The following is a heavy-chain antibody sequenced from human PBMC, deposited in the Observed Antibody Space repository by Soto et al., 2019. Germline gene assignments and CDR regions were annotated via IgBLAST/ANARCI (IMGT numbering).Heavy chain of an antibody. CDR3: AREYYYTMDV. Sequence: ESGGGLVRPGGSLRLSCEASGFTFRAYYMTWFRQAPGKGLEWLSYIDSSTKYTNYADSVKGRFTISRDNAKNSLYLQMNSLRADDTAVYYCAREYYYTMDVWGQGTMVTVSS. CDR1: GFTFRAYY. V-gene: IGHV3-11*05. CDR2: IDSSTKYT. J-gene: IGHJ6*02.